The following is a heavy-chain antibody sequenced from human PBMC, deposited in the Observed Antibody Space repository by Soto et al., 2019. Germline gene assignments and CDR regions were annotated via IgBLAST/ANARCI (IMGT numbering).Heavy chain of an antibody. Sequence: SETLSLTCTVSGGSISSSSYYWGWIRQPPGKGLEWIGSIYYSGSTYYNPSLKSRVTISVDTSKNQFSLKLSSVTAADTAVYYCASLYCSSTSCYYYYMDVWGKGTTVTVSS. CDR2: IYYSGST. J-gene: IGHJ6*03. CDR3: ASLYCSSTSCYYYYMDV. CDR1: GGSISSSSYY. D-gene: IGHD2-2*01. V-gene: IGHV4-39*01.